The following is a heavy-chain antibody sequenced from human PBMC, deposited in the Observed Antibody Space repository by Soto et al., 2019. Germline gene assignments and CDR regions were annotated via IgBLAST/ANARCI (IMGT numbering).Heavy chain of an antibody. J-gene: IGHJ6*02. Sequence: QVQLQQWGAGLLKPSETLSLTCAVYGGSFSGYYWSWIRQPPGKGLEWIGEINHSGSTNYNPSLKSRVTISVDTSKNQFSLKLSSVTAADTAVYYCARARGVSPYSSSWTYYYYYYGMDVWGQGTTVNVSS. D-gene: IGHD6-13*01. CDR2: INHSGST. CDR1: GGSFSGYY. CDR3: ARARGVSPYSSSWTYYYYYYGMDV. V-gene: IGHV4-34*01.